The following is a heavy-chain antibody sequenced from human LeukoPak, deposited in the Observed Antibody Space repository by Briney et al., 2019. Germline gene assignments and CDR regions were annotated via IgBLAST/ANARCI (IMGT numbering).Heavy chain of an antibody. CDR3: ATDGGYAFDI. V-gene: IGHV3-74*01. J-gene: IGHJ3*02. CDR2: IISDGSFT. D-gene: IGHD3-10*01. Sequence: GGSLRLSCAASAFTFSTTWMDWVRHAPGKGLVWVSRIISDGSFTTYADSVKGRFTISRDNAKNMLYLQMNNLRAEDTAVYYCATDGGYAFDIWGQGTMVTVSS. CDR1: AFTFSTTW.